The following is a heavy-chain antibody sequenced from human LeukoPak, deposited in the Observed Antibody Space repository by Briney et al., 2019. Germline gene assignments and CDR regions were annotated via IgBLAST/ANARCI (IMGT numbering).Heavy chain of an antibody. J-gene: IGHJ4*02. Sequence: GGSLRLSCAASAFTFSSYSMNWVRQAPGKGLEWVSYINTGSSTITYADSVRGRFTLSSDNAKNSLYLQMNSLRDEDTAVYYCATDLGYAFDCWGQGTLVTVSS. V-gene: IGHV3-48*02. CDR2: INTGSSTI. CDR3: ATDLGYAFDC. D-gene: IGHD5-12*01. CDR1: AFTFSSYS.